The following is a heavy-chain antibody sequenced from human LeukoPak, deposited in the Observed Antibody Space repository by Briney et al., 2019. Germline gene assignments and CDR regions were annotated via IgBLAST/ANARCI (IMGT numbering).Heavy chain of an antibody. CDR1: GFIFSSYE. D-gene: IGHD2-2*01. V-gene: IGHV3-48*03. Sequence: GGSLRLSCAASGFIFSSYEMHWVRQAPGKGLEWVSYISSSGSTIYYADSVKDRFTISRDNAKNSLYLQMNSLRAEDTAVYYCARVFRGQHYYFDSWGQGTLVTVSS. CDR3: ARVFRGQHYYFDS. J-gene: IGHJ4*02. CDR2: ISSSGSTI.